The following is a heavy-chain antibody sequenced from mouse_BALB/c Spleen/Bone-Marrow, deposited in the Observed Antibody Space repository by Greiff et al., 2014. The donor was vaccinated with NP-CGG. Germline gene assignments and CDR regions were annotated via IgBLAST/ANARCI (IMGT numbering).Heavy chain of an antibody. V-gene: IGHV7-3*02. CDR1: GFTFTDYF. J-gene: IGHJ2*01. CDR2: IRNKANGYTT. CDR3: ARGYYDDY. Sequence: EVKLEESGGGLVQPGGSLRLSCATSGFTFTDYFMTWVRQPPGKALEWLGFIRNKANGYTTEYSASVKGRFTISRNNSQSTLYLQMNTLRAEDSATYYCARGYYDDYWGQGTTLTVSS. D-gene: IGHD2-4*01.